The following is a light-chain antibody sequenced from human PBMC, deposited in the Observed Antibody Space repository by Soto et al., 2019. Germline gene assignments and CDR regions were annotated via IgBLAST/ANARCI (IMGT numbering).Light chain of an antibody. CDR1: QSVAANY. CDR2: GAS. Sequence: EIVMTQSPATLSVSPGERATLSCRASQSVAANYLAWYQQKRGQAPRLLIYGASSRATGIPDRFSGSGSGTDLTLTISRLEPEDFSVYYCHQYGTAPLTFGPGTKVDIK. CDR3: HQYGTAPLT. V-gene: IGKV3-20*01. J-gene: IGKJ3*01.